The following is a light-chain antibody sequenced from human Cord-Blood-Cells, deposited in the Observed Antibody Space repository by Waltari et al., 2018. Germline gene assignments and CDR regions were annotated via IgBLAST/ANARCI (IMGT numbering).Light chain of an antibody. CDR2: EGS. Sequence: QSALTQPASVSGSPGPSITISCTGTSSDVGRYNLVSWYQQHPGKAPKLMIYEGSKRPSGVSNRFSGSKSGNTASLTISGLQAEDEADYYCCSYAGSSTLYVFGTGTKVTVL. CDR3: CSYAGSSTLYV. V-gene: IGLV2-23*01. J-gene: IGLJ1*01. CDR1: SSDVGRYNL.